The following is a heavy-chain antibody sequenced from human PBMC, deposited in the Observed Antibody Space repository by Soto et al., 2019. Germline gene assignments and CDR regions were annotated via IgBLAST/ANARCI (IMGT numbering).Heavy chain of an antibody. V-gene: IGHV3-23*01. Sequence: EVQLLESGGGLVQPGGSLRLSCAASGFTFSSYAMSWVRQAPGKGLEWVSAISGSGGSTYYADSVKGRFTISRDNSKNTLYLQMNSLRAEDTAVYYCAKAAYSSGWYRTVFDYWGQGTLVTVSS. J-gene: IGHJ4*02. CDR3: AKAAYSSGWYRTVFDY. D-gene: IGHD6-19*01. CDR2: ISGSGGST. CDR1: GFTFSSYA.